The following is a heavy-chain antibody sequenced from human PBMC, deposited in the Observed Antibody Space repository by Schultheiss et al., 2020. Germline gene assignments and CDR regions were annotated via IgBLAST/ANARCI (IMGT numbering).Heavy chain of an antibody. CDR1: GYTFTGYY. CDR3: AKGPPITMIVVVIHWFDP. J-gene: IGHJ5*02. Sequence: ASAKVSCKASGYTFTGYYMHWVRQAPGQGLEWMGWINPNSGGTNYAQKFQGWVTMTRDTSISTAYMELSRLRSDDTAVYYCAKGPPITMIVVVIHWFDPWGQGTLVSVSS. V-gene: IGHV1-2*04. CDR2: INPNSGGT. D-gene: IGHD3-22*01.